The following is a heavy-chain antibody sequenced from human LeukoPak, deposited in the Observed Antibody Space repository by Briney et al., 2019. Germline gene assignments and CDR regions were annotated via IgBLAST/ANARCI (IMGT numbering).Heavy chain of an antibody. V-gene: IGHV3-9*03. D-gene: IGHD1-26*01. J-gene: IGHJ3*02. CDR2: VDWNSGTI. Sequence: SLRLSCAASGFNFGDYAMYWVRQAPGKGLEWVSGVDWNSGTIGYADSVRGRFTISRDNAKNSLYLQMISLRADDMALYYCAKGFGGSYGEGAFDIWGQGTMVTVSS. CDR3: AKGFGGSYGEGAFDI. CDR1: GFNFGDYA.